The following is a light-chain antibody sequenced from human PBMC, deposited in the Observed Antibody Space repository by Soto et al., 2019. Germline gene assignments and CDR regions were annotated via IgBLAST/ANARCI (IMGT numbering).Light chain of an antibody. V-gene: IGLV2-14*01. Sequence: QSVLTQPASVSGSPGQSITISCTGGSSDVGGYEYVSWYQHHPGKAPKLIIYEVSHRPSGVSDRFSASKFGNTASLTISGLQAEDEADYYCSSHTSTRTLYVFGTRTKVTVL. CDR3: SSHTSTRTLYV. CDR2: EVS. CDR1: SSDVGGYEY. J-gene: IGLJ1*01.